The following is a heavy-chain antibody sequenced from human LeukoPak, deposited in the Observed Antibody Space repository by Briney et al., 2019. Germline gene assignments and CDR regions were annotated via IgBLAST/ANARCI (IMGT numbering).Heavy chain of an antibody. Sequence: GGSLRLSCAASGFTFSSYSMNWVRQAPGKGLEWVSSISSSSSYIYYADSVKGRFTISRDNAKNSLYLQMNSLRAEDTAVYYCAGAPSVLRFLEWLNYFDYWGQGTLVTVSS. CDR3: AGAPSVLRFLEWLNYFDY. J-gene: IGHJ4*02. V-gene: IGHV3-21*01. D-gene: IGHD3-3*01. CDR1: GFTFSSYS. CDR2: ISSSSSYI.